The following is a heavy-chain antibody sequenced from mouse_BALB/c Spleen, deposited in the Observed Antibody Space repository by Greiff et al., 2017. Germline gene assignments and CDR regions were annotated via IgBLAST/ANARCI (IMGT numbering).Heavy chain of an antibody. D-gene: IGHD2-14*01. CDR2: ILPGSGST. CDR1: GYTFSSYW. J-gene: IGHJ2*01. Sequence: VKLVESGAELMKPGASVKISCKATGYTFSSYWIEWVKQRPGHGLEWIGEILPGSGSTNYNEKFKGKATFTADTSSNTAYMQLSSLTSEDSAVYYCARKDYRYYFDYWGQGTTLTVSS. V-gene: IGHV1-9*01. CDR3: ARKDYRYYFDY.